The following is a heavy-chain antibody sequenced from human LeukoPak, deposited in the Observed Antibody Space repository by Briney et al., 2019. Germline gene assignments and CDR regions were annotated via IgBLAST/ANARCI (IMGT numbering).Heavy chain of an antibody. D-gene: IGHD4-23*01. Sequence: PGGSPRLSCAASGFTVSSNYMSWVRQAPGKGLEWVSVIYSGGSTYYADSVKGRFTISRDNSKNTLYLQMNSLRAEDTAVYYCARDEFSAEFDGGYGGLYWGQGTLVTVSS. CDR1: GFTVSSNY. CDR3: ARDEFSAEFDGGYGGLY. J-gene: IGHJ4*02. CDR2: IYSGGST. V-gene: IGHV3-53*01.